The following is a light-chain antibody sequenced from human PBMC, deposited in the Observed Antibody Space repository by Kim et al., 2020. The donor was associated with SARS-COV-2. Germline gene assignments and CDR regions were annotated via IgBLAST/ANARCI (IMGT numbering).Light chain of an antibody. CDR3: QVWDTGSDHPI. J-gene: IGLJ2*01. CDR2: YDT. Sequence: SYELTQPPSASVAPGKTARITCGENSIGLQSVHWYQQKPGQAPVLVIYYDTDRPSGIPERFSGSNSGNTATLTLSRVEAGDEADYYCQVWDTGSDHPIFG. CDR1: SIGLQS. V-gene: IGLV3-21*04.